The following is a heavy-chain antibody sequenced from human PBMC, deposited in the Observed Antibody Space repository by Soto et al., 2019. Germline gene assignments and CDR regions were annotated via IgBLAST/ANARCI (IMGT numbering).Heavy chain of an antibody. CDR2: IYYSGST. Sequence: PSETMSLTCTVSGGSISSSSYYWGWIRQPPGKGLEWIGSIYYSGSTYYNPSLKSRVTISVATSKNQFSLKLSSVTAADTAVYYCARLDDFWSGPEPNNWFDPWGQGTLVTVSS. J-gene: IGHJ5*02. CDR1: GGSISSSSYY. D-gene: IGHD3-3*01. V-gene: IGHV4-39*01. CDR3: ARLDDFWSGPEPNNWFDP.